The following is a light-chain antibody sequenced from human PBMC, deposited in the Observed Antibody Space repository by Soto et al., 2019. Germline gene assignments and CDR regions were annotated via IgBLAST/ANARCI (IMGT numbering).Light chain of an antibody. CDR2: KVS. Sequence: DVGMTHSPLSLPVTLGQPASISCRSNQSLVHSDGIAYFSWFQQRPGRSPRRLIYKVSNRDSGVPARFSGSGSGTDFALKISRVEAEDVGVYYCMQGTHWPITFGQGTRLEIK. CDR3: MQGTHWPIT. CDR1: QSLVHSDGIAY. J-gene: IGKJ5*01. V-gene: IGKV2-30*02.